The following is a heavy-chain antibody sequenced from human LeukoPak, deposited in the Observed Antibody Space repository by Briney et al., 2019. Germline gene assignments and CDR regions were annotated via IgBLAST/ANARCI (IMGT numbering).Heavy chain of an antibody. D-gene: IGHD4-17*01. CDR3: ARGLSMTTVTTGNWDWFDP. CDR2: IYYSGST. Sequence: PSETLSLTCTVSGGSISSYYWSWIRQPPGKGLEWIGYIYYSGSTNYNPSPKSRVTISVDTSKNQFSLKLSSVTAADTAVYYCARGLSMTTVTTGNWDWFDPWGQGTLVTVSS. V-gene: IGHV4-59*01. J-gene: IGHJ5*02. CDR1: GGSISSYY.